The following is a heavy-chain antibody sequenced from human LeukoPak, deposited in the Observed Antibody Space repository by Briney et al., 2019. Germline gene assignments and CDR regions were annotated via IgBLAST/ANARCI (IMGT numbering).Heavy chain of an antibody. Sequence: LRLSCAASGFTVSSNYMSWVRQAPGKGLEWIGYIYYSGSTYYNPSLKSRVTISVDTSKNQFSLKLGSVTAADTAVYYCARDRWFWSGYPFNYYGMDVWGQGTTVTVSS. CDR3: ARDRWFWSGYPFNYYGMDV. CDR1: GFTVSSNY. J-gene: IGHJ6*02. D-gene: IGHD3-3*01. V-gene: IGHV4-30-4*08. CDR2: IYYSGST.